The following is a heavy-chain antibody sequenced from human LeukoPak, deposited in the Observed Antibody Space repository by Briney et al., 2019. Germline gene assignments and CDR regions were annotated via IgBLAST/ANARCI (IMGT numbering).Heavy chain of an antibody. V-gene: IGHV1-69*13. Sequence: SVKVSCKASGGTFSSYAINWVRQAPGQGLEWMGGIIPIFGTANYAQKFQGRVTITADESTSTAYMELSSLRSEDTAVYYCARARGRNIVVVPAAIYYFDYWGQGTLVTVSS. CDR3: ARARGRNIVVVPAAIYYFDY. CDR1: GGTFSSYA. D-gene: IGHD2-2*02. CDR2: IIPIFGTA. J-gene: IGHJ4*02.